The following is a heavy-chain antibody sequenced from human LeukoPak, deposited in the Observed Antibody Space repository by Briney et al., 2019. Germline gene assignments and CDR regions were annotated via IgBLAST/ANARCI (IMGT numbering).Heavy chain of an antibody. J-gene: IGHJ4*02. CDR1: GYTFTCYY. CDR2: INPTIGGT. CDR3: ARAPGSNPIYYFDY. D-gene: IGHD3-3*01. V-gene: IGHV1-2*02. Sequence: ASVKVSCKASGYTFTCYYMHWVRLAPGKGLAWMGWINPTIGGTNVAQKCQGRVTMTKDTSISTAYMELSRLRSDDTAVYYCARAPGSNPIYYFDYWGQGTLVTVSS.